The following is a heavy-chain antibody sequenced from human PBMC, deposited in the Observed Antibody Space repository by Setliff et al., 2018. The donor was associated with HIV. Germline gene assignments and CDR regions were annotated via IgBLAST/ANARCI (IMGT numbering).Heavy chain of an antibody. CDR2: IHTSGNT. CDR3: ARDRIEFVAEDPHDVFDI. D-gene: IGHD5-12*01. V-gene: IGHV4-4*07. Sequence: SETLSLTCSVSGHSISGYYWSWIRQPAGRGLEWIGRIHTSGNTNYNPSLRGRVTMSVDMSKNQFSLKLTSVSAADTAAYYCARDRIEFVAEDPHDVFDIWGRGALVTVSS. CDR1: GHSISGYY. J-gene: IGHJ3*02.